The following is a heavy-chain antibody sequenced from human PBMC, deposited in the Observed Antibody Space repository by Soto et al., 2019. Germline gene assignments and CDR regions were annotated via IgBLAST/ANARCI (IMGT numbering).Heavy chain of an antibody. J-gene: IGHJ4*02. CDR2: IGGGGIGS. Sequence: DVHLLESGGGLVQPGGSLRLSCVASGYNFGSYAMMWVRQAPEKGLEWISTIGGGGIGSYYADSVKGRFTISRDNSKNTLYLQMNSLRAEDTGVYYCANDPRMEIRGVDSWGEGRQVTVSS. V-gene: IGHV3-23*01. CDR1: GYNFGSYA. CDR3: ANDPRMEIRGVDS. D-gene: IGHD1-1*01.